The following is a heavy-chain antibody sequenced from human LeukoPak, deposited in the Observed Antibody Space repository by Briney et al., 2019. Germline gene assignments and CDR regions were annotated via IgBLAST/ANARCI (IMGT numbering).Heavy chain of an antibody. CDR3: CRDLTSTWSGP. CDR2: IYPGHSRT. J-gene: IGHJ5*02. Sequence: GAALEISFEGLGWAFTNYWIGWGRPRPGKGGGWLWVIYPGHSRTRYSPSFQGQVTLSAAKSINTAYLQWSSLKASDTAIYCACRDLTSTWSGPWGQGTLVTVSS. D-gene: IGHD2-2*01. CDR1: GWAFTNYW. V-gene: IGHV5-51*01.